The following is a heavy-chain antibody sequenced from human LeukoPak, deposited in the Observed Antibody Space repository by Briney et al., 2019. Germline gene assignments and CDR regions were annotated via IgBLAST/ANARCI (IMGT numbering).Heavy chain of an antibody. CDR3: VRHTWFGTRHWFDP. Sequence: SETLSLTCTFSVDSISTYYWSWIRQPPGKGLEWIGYVYYSGSTNYNPSLKSRVTMSIDTSKNQFFLELSSVTAADTAVYYCVRHTWFGTRHWFDPWGQGILVTVSS. CDR2: VYYSGST. D-gene: IGHD3-10*01. V-gene: IGHV4-59*08. J-gene: IGHJ5*02. CDR1: VDSISTYY.